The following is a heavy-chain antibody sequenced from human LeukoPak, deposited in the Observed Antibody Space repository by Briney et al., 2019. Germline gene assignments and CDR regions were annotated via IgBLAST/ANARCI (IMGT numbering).Heavy chain of an antibody. J-gene: IGHJ3*02. D-gene: IGHD2-15*01. V-gene: IGHV1-2*06. CDR3: AVVAATGAFDI. CDR1: GYTFTCYY. Sequence: ASVKVSCKASGYTFTCYYMHWVRQAPGQGLEWMGRINPNSGGTNYAQKFQGRVTMTRDTSISTAYMELSRLRSDDTAVYYCAVVAATGAFDIWGQGTMVTVSS. CDR2: INPNSGGT.